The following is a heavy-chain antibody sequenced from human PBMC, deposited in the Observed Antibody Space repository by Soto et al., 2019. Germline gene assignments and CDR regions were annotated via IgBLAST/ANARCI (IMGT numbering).Heavy chain of an antibody. J-gene: IGHJ4*02. CDR2: INWNGGST. V-gene: IGHV3-20*04. CDR3: ARDKGGGARQYFDY. CDR1: GFTFDDYG. D-gene: IGHD3-16*01. Sequence: AGGSLRLSCAASGFTFDDYGMSWVRQAPGKGLEWVSGINWNGGSTGYADSVKGRFTISRDNAKNSLYLQMNSLRAEDTALYYCARDKGGGARQYFDYWGQGTLVTVSS.